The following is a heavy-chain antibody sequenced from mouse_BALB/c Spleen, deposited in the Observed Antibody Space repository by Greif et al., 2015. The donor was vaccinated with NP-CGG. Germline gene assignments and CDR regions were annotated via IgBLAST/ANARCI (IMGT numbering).Heavy chain of an antibody. Sequence: LQESGPELVKPGASVKVSCKASGYAFTSYNMYWVKQSHGKSLEWIGYIDPYNGGTSYNQKFKGKATLTVDKSSSTAYMHLNSLTSEDSAVYYCARGGGNYEGSWFAYWGQGTLVTVSA. CDR1: GYAFTSYN. J-gene: IGHJ3*01. CDR3: ARGGGNYEGSWFAY. CDR2: IDPYNGGT. V-gene: IGHV1S135*01. D-gene: IGHD2-1*01.